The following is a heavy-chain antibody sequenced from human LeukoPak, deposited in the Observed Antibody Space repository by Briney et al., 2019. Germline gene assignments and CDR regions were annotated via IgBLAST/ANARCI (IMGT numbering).Heavy chain of an antibody. J-gene: IGHJ1*01. CDR3: ARVKDTNDDITFQH. Sequence: GGSLRLSCAASGFTFSSYWMTWVRQAPGKGLQWVASIKQDGSQKRYVDSVKCRFTISRDNGKNSLDLQMNSLRAEDTAVYYCARVKDTNDDITFQHWGQGTLVTVSS. CDR1: GFTFSSYW. CDR2: IKQDGSQK. V-gene: IGHV3-7*01. D-gene: IGHD3-9*01.